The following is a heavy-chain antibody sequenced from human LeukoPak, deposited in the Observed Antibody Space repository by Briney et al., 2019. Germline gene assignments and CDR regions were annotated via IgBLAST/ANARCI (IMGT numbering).Heavy chain of an antibody. CDR1: GGSFSGYY. CDR3: ARAFGRGYSYGT. CDR2: INHSAST. V-gene: IGHV4-34*01. J-gene: IGHJ5*02. D-gene: IGHD5-18*01. Sequence: SETLSLTCAVYGGSFSGYYWSWIRQPPGKGLEWIGEINHSASTNYNPSLKSRVTISVDTSKNQFSLKLSSVTAADTAVYYCARAFGRGYSYGTWGQGTLVTVSS.